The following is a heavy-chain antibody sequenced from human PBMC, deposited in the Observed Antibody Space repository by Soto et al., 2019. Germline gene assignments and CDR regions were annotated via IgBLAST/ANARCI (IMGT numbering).Heavy chain of an antibody. D-gene: IGHD6-6*01. Sequence: EVQLLESGGGLVQPGGSLRLSCAASGFTFSSYAMSWVRQAPGKGLEWVSAISGSGGSTYYADSVKGRFTISRDNSKNTLYLQMNSLGAEDTAVYYCAKHEYSSSSWLDYWGQGTLVTVSS. V-gene: IGHV3-23*01. J-gene: IGHJ4*02. CDR3: AKHEYSSSSWLDY. CDR2: ISGSGGST. CDR1: GFTFSSYA.